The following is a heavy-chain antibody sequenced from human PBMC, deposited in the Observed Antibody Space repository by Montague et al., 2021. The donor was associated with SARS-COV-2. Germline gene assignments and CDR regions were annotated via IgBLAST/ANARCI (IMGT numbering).Heavy chain of an antibody. V-gene: IGHV2-70*12. CDR3: AHRIGIAAVSNGFRFDP. CDR2: IDWDGDT. D-gene: IGHD6-13*01. Sequence: PALVKSTQTLTLTCTLSGFSMASPKVCVTWIRQPPGKALEWLARIDWDGDTYYSPSLRTRLAISEGTSKDQVILTLTDMDPVDTATYYCAHRIGIAAVSNGFRFDPWGQGTLVTVSS. J-gene: IGHJ5*02. CDR1: GFSMASPKVC.